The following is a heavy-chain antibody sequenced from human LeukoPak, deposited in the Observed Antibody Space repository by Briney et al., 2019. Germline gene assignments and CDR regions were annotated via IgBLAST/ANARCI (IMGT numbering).Heavy chain of an antibody. CDR3: AREAPVRYYFDS. CDR1: GYTFTGYY. J-gene: IGHJ4*02. D-gene: IGHD4-17*01. Sequence: ASVKVSCKASGYTFTGYYMHWVRQAPGQGLEWMGWINPNSGGTNYAQKFQGRVTMTRDTSISTAYMELSRLRSDDTAVYYCAREAPVRYYFDSWGQGTLVTVSS. CDR2: INPNSGGT. V-gene: IGHV1-2*02.